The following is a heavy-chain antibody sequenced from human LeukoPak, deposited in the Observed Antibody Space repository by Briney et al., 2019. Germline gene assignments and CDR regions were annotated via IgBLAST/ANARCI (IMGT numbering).Heavy chain of an antibody. CDR3: ARDQSPAVGYFQH. V-gene: IGHV3-23*01. CDR1: GFTFSSYA. Sequence: PGGSLRLSCAASGFTFSSYAMSWVRQAPGEGLEWVSAISGSGGSTYYADSVKGRFTISRDNSKNTLYLQMNSLRAEDTAVYYCARDQSPAVGYFQHWGQGTLVTVSS. J-gene: IGHJ1*01. CDR2: ISGSGGST. D-gene: IGHD2-2*01.